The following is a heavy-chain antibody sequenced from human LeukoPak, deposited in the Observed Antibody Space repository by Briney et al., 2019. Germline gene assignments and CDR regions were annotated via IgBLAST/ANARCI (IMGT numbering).Heavy chain of an antibody. V-gene: IGHV4-4*09. Sequence: SETLSLTCTVSGGSISSYYWSWIRQAPGKGLEWIGYIYTSGSTNYNPSLKSRVTISVDTSKNQFSLKLSSVTAADTAVYYCARQLSDYYYYYMDVWGKGTTVTVSS. CDR2: IYTSGST. CDR3: ARQLSDYYYYYMDV. D-gene: IGHD1-26*01. CDR1: GGSISSYY. J-gene: IGHJ6*03.